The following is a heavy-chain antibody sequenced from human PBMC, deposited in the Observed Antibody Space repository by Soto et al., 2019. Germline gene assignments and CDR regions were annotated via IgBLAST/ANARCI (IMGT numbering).Heavy chain of an antibody. CDR2: ISSSSSTI. CDR3: EREGGHTAVDQYTWFDP. D-gene: IGHD5-18*01. Sequence: EVQLVESGGGLVQPGGSLRLSCAASGFTFSSYSMNWVRQAPGKGLEWVSYISSSSSTIYYADSVKGRFTISRDNAKNXXKLQKNSMRAEDTAVYCCEREGGHTAVDQYTWFDPWGQGTLVSVSS. V-gene: IGHV3-48*01. CDR1: GFTFSSYS. J-gene: IGHJ5*02.